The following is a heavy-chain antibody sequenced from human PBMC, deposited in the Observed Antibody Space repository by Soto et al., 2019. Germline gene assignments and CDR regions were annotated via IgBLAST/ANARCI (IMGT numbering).Heavy chain of an antibody. V-gene: IGHV1-3*01. Sequence: QVQLVQSGAEVKKPGASVKVSCKASGYTFTSYAMHWVRQAPGQRLEWMGWINAGNGNTKYSQKFRGRVTITRDTSASTAYMELSSLRSEDTAVYYCARASDEAQFDYWGQGTLVTVSS. CDR2: INAGNGNT. CDR1: GYTFTSYA. J-gene: IGHJ4*02. CDR3: ARASDEAQFDY.